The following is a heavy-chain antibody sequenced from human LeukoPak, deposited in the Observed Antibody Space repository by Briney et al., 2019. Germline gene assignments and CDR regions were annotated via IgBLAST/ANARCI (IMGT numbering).Heavy chain of an antibody. CDR3: ARAPSEIGGYYPEYFRH. V-gene: IGHV3-74*01. Sequence: GGSLRLSCAASGFTFSSYWMHWVGQAPGKGLVWVSRIKSDGSTRYADSVKGRFTISRDNAKNTVSLQMNSLRAEDTGVYYCARAPSEIGGYYPEYFRHWGQGTLVTVSP. CDR1: GFTFSSYW. CDR2: IKSDGST. J-gene: IGHJ1*01. D-gene: IGHD3-22*01.